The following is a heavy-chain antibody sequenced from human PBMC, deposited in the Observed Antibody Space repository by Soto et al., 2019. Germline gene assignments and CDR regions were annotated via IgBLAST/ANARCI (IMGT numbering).Heavy chain of an antibody. J-gene: IGHJ6*02. CDR2: IYYSGST. CDR3: ARDRSVYCSSTSCSSDGMDV. CDR1: GASISSSSYY. V-gene: IGHV4-61*01. Sequence: SETLSLTCTVSGASISSSSYYWSWIRQPPGKGLEWIGYIYYSGSTNYNPSLKSRVTISVDTSKNQFSLKLSSVTAADTAVYYCARDRSVYCSSTSCSSDGMDVWGQGTTVTVSS. D-gene: IGHD2-2*01.